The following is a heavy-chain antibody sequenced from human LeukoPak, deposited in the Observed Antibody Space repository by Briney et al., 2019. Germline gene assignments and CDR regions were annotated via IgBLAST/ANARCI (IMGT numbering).Heavy chain of an antibody. Sequence: GGSLRLSCAASGFTFSSYWMHWVRQAPGKGLVWVSGTNTDGSSTMYADSVKGRFTIARDNAKNTLYLQMNSLRAEDTAVYYCARVDPTGDGYNCFDSWGQGTLVTVSS. J-gene: IGHJ4*02. V-gene: IGHV3-74*03. CDR2: TNTDGSST. CDR1: GFTFSSYW. D-gene: IGHD5-24*01. CDR3: ARVDPTGDGYNCFDS.